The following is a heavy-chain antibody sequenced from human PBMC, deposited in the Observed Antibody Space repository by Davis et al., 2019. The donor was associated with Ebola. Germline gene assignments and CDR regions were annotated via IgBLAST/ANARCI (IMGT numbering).Heavy chain of an antibody. V-gene: IGHV3-21*01. CDR3: AREYEAARFDY. J-gene: IGHJ4*02. CDR2: ISSSSSYI. D-gene: IGHD2-15*01. CDR1: GFTFRSYS. Sequence: GESLKISCAASGFTFRSYSMNWVRQAPGKGLEWVSSISSSSSYIYYADSVKGRFTISRDNAKNSLYLQMNSLRAEDTAVYYCAREYEAARFDYWGQGTLVTVSS.